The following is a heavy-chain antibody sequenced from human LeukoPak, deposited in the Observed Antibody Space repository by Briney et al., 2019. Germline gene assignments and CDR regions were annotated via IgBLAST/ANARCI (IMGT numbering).Heavy chain of an antibody. CDR3: ANTYYYDSSGDY. J-gene: IGHJ4*02. CDR2: INHSGST. Sequence: SETLSLTCAVYGGSFSGYYWSWIRQPPGKGLEWIGEINHSGSTNYNPSLKSRVTISVDTSKNQFSLKLSSVTAADTAVYYRANTYYYDSSGDYWGQGTLVTVSS. CDR1: GGSFSGYY. D-gene: IGHD3-22*01. V-gene: IGHV4-34*01.